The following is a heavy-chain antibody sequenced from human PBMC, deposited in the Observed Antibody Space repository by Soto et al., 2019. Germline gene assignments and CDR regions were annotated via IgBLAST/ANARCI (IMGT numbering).Heavy chain of an antibody. CDR1: GGSISSGNYY. V-gene: IGHV4-30-4*01. Sequence: QVQLQESGPGLVKPSQTLSLTCTVSGGSISSGNYYWSWIRQPPGKGLEWIGFMSYSGSTSYNASLKSRGTISVDTSKSQFSLNLSFVTAADTAVYYCATMGTPATGLYYFDNWGQGTLVTVSS. CDR2: MSYSGST. CDR3: ATMGTPATGLYYFDN. D-gene: IGHD1-7*01. J-gene: IGHJ4*02.